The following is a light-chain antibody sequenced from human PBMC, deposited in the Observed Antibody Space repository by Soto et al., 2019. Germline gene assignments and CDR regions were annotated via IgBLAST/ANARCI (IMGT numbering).Light chain of an antibody. J-gene: IGKJ1*01. Sequence: EIVMTQSPATLSVSPGERATLSCRASQSVSSNLAWYQQKPGQAPRLLIYGASTRATGIPASFSGSGSGTEFTLTISGLQSEDFAVYYCQQYKSWPRTFGQGTKVEIE. CDR3: QQYKSWPRT. CDR1: QSVSSN. CDR2: GAS. V-gene: IGKV3-15*01.